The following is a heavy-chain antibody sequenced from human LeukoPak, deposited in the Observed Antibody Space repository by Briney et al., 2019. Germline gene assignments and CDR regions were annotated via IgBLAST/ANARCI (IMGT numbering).Heavy chain of an antibody. CDR1: GFIFGDFW. CDR2: IKEDGSEK. D-gene: IGHD3-22*01. V-gene: IGHV3-7*01. Sequence: GGSLRLSCAASGFIFGDFWMTWVRQAPGKGLEWVANIKEDGSEKYCVDSVKGRFTISRDNAKNTLYLQMNSLRAEDTAKYYCAREYYYNSSGHGCSAYWGQGTLVTVSS. CDR3: AREYYYNSSGHGCSAY. J-gene: IGHJ4*02.